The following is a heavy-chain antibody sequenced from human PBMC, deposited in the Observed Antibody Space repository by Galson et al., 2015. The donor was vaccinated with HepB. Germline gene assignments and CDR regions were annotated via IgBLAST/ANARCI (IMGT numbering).Heavy chain of an antibody. D-gene: IGHD6-6*01. CDR2: ISSRGTTI. J-gene: IGHJ5*02. CDR1: GFSFSTYS. Sequence: SLRLSCAASGFSFSTYSMNWVRQAPGKGLEWVPYISSRGTTIYYADSVKGRFTISRDNAKNSLYLQMNSLRAEDTAVYYCARDLLAARPTTPNWFDPWGQGTLVTVSS. CDR3: ARDLLAARPTTPNWFDP. V-gene: IGHV3-48*01.